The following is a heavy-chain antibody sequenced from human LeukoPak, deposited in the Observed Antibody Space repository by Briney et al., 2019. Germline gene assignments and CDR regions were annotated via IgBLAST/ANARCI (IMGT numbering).Heavy chain of an antibody. CDR1: GFTFSSYS. D-gene: IGHD3-22*01. CDR2: ISYDGSNK. J-gene: IGHJ6*02. CDR3: ARGTGPAGSSGYYYYYYGMDV. Sequence: GGSLRLSCAASGFTFSSYSMNWVRQAPGKGLEWVAVISYDGSNKYYADSVKGRFTISRDNSKNTLYLQMNSLRAEDTAVYYCARGTGPAGSSGYYYYYYGMDVWGQGTTVTVSS. V-gene: IGHV3-30*03.